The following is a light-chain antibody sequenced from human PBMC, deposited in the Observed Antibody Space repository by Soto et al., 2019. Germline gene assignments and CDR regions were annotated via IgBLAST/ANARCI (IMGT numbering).Light chain of an antibody. J-gene: IGLJ3*02. CDR1: SSDVGAYKY. CDR2: EVS. V-gene: IGLV2-8*01. CDR3: TSYVGSDTWV. Sequence: QSALTQPPSASGPPGQSVTISCTGTSSDVGAYKYVSWYQQYPGKAPKLMIYEVSKRPSGVPARFSGSKSGNTASLTVSGLQSEDEADYYCTSYVGSDTWVFGGGTKLTVL.